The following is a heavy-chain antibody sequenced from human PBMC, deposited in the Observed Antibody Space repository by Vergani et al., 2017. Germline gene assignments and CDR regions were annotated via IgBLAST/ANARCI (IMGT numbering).Heavy chain of an antibody. D-gene: IGHD3-22*01. J-gene: IGHJ6*02. CDR2: IKQDGSEK. V-gene: IGHV3-7*03. Sequence: EVQLVESGGGLVQPGGSLRFSCAASGFTFSSYWMSWVRQAPGKGLEWVANIKQDGSEKYYVDSVKGRFTISRDNAKNSLYLQMNSLRAEDTAVYYCASYYDSTGRGGMDVWGQGTTVTVSS. CDR1: GFTFSSYW. CDR3: ASYYDSTGRGGMDV.